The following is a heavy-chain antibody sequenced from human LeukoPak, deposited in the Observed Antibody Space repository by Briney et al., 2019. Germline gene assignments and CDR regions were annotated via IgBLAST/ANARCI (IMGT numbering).Heavy chain of an antibody. CDR2: INPNSGGI. V-gene: IGHV1-2*02. Sequence: GASVKVSCKASGYTFTGYYMHWVRQAPGQGLEWMGWINPNSGGINYAQKFQGRVTMTRDTSISTAYMELSRLRSDDTAVYYCARLEYCTNGVCYTIDYWGQGTLVTVSS. CDR3: ARLEYCTNGVCYTIDY. CDR1: GYTFTGYY. J-gene: IGHJ4*02. D-gene: IGHD2-8*01.